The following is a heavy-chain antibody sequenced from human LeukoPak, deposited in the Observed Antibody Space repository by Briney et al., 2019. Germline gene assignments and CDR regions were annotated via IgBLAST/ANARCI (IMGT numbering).Heavy chain of an antibody. CDR1: GFTFSNYW. V-gene: IGHV3-74*01. D-gene: IGHD2-8*01. CDR3: ARSQSGVFDV. J-gene: IGHJ3*01. CDR2: LNGDGTNI. Sequence: PGGSLRLSCVASGFTFSNYWMQWVRQVPGKGLVWVSRLNGDGTNIIYADSVKGRFTLSRDNAENTLYLQMNSLRAEDTALYYCARSQSGVFDVWGQGTMVTVSS.